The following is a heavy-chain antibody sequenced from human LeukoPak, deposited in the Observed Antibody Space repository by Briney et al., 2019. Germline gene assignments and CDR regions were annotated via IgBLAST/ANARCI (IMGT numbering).Heavy chain of an antibody. D-gene: IGHD6-19*01. CDR3: AGGLLEAQGWLQWLGTVYSMDV. CDR1: GFNFSDHY. J-gene: IGHJ6*02. CDR2: MSSRSGII. V-gene: IGHV3-11*01. Sequence: GGSLRLSCVASGFNFSDHYMNWIRQSPGKGLEWISYMSSRSGIIYYAGSVKGRFTISRDNARNSLYLQMNSLRVDDTAVYYCAGGLLEAQGWLQWLGTVYSMDVWGQGTPVTVSS.